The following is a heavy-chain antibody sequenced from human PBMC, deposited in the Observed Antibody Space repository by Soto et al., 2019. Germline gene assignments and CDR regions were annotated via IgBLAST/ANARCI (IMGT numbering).Heavy chain of an antibody. CDR2: LTRSGTT. D-gene: IGHD3-10*01. CDR3: VREFAPGSPNYDY. J-gene: IGHJ4*02. Sequence: PGGSLRLSCAASGVTFSRYVMGWVRQAPGKGLEWVSTLTRSGTTPYAESVRGRFTISRDNSKNTLYLQMDDLRAEDTAVYYCVREFAPGSPNYDYWGLGTLVTVSS. CDR1: GVTFSRYV. V-gene: IGHV3-23*01.